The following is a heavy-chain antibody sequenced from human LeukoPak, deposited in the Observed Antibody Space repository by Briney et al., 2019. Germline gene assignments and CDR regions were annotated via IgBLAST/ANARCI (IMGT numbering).Heavy chain of an antibody. CDR3: TTDMTTANVFNY. D-gene: IGHD4-17*01. CDR2: IKSKTDGGTT. J-gene: IGHJ4*02. Sequence: GGSLRLSCAASGFILRNYAMSWVRQAPGKGLEWVGRIKSKTDGGTTDYAAPVKGRFTISRDDSKNTLYLQMNSLKTEDTAVYYCTTDMTTANVFNYWGQGTLVTVSS. CDR1: GFILRNYA. V-gene: IGHV3-15*01.